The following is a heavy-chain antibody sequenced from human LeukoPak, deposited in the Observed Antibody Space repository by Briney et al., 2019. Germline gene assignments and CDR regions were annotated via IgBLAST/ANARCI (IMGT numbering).Heavy chain of an antibody. CDR1: GFTFSSYA. J-gene: IGHJ5*02. Sequence: GGSLRLSCAASGFTFSSYAMSWVRQAPGKGLEWVAVISYDGSNKYYADSVKGRFTISRDNSKNTLYLQMNSLRAEDTAVYYCARARGYSYGYHNWFDPWGQGTLVTVSS. CDR3: ARARGYSYGYHNWFDP. D-gene: IGHD5-18*01. V-gene: IGHV3-30-3*01. CDR2: ISYDGSNK.